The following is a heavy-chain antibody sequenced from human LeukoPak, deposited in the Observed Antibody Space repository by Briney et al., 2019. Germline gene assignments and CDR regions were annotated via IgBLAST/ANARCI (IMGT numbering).Heavy chain of an antibody. CDR2: MSYDGKNK. CDR3: ARDSVPEKGPTSVIPHCGGDCYWGGDY. Sequence: GGSLRLSCAASGFTFSNYGMHWVRQAPGKGLEWVAVMSYDGKNKHYADSVKGRFIISRDNSKNTPYVQMNSLRAEDTAVYYCARDSVPEKGPTSVIPHCGGDCYWGGDYWGQGTLVTVSS. V-gene: IGHV3-30*03. CDR1: GFTFSNYG. J-gene: IGHJ4*02. D-gene: IGHD2-21*01.